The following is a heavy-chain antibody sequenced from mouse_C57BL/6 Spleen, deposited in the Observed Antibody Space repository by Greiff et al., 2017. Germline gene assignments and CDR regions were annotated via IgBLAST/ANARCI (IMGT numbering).Heavy chain of an antibody. V-gene: IGHV1-82*01. Sequence: QVQLQQSGPDLVKPGASVKISCKASGYAFSSSWMNWVKQRPGKGLEWIGRIYPGNGDTNYNGKFKDKATLTADKSSITAYMQLSSLTSEDSAVYFCARDGYFDYWGQGTTLTVSS. CDR2: IYPGNGDT. CDR1: GYAFSSSW. J-gene: IGHJ2*01. D-gene: IGHD2-3*01. CDR3: ARDGYFDY.